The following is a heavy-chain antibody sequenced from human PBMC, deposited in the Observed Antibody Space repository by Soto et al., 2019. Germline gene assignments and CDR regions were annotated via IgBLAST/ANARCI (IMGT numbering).Heavy chain of an antibody. CDR3: ARAPDNYYFDS. J-gene: IGHJ4*02. CDR1: GGSFNGYY. V-gene: IGHV4-34*01. CDR2: INHSGST. Sequence: SETLSLTCAVCGGSFNGYYWTWIRQPPGKGPEWIGDINHSGSTNYNPSLKSRVTILVDTSKNQFSLKLRSVTAADMAVFYCARAPDNYYFDSWGQGTLVTVSS. D-gene: IGHD1-1*01.